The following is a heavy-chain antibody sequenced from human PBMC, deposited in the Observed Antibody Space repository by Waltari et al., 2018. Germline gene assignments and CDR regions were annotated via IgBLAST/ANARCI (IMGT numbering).Heavy chain of an antibody. Sequence: QLQLQESGSGLVKPSQTLSLTCAVSGGSISSGGYSWSWIRQPPGKGLEWIGYIYHSWSTYYNPSLKSRVTISVDRSKNQFSLKLSSVTAADTAVYYCALSHSNYYYYGMDVWGQGTTVTVSS. CDR3: ALSHSNYYYYGMDV. V-gene: IGHV4-30-2*01. CDR1: GGSISSGGYS. J-gene: IGHJ6*02. CDR2: IYHSWST.